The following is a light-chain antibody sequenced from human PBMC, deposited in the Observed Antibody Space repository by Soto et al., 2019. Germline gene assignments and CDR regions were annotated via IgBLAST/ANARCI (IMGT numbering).Light chain of an antibody. V-gene: IGKV3-20*01. J-gene: IGKJ2*01. CDR2: GVF. CDR3: HHYDGSPRT. CDR1: QSVNSNY. Sequence: ETVLTQSPGTVSLSPGERATLSCRTSQSVNSNYLAWYQQKPGQAPRLLIYGVFNRATGIPDRFSGRGSGTDFTLTISGLEPEDCAVYYCHHYDGSPRTFGQGTKLEIK.